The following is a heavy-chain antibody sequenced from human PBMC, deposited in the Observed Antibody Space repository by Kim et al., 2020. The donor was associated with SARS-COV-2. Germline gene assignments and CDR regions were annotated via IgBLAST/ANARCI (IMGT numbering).Heavy chain of an antibody. CDR3: ARRDFWSSYPFDH. V-gene: IGHV3-30*03. J-gene: IGHJ4*02. Sequence: HYEDSVKGRFTISRANSKNTVFLQMTDLTPEDTAVYYCARRDFWSSYPFDHWGQGTLVTVSS. D-gene: IGHD3-3*01.